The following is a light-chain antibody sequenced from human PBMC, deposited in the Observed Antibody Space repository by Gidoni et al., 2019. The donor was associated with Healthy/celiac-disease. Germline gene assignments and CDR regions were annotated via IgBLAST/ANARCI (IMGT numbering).Light chain of an antibody. CDR3: QQYYSTPLT. J-gene: IGKJ5*01. CDR1: QSVLYSSNNKNY. Sequence: DIVMTQPPDSRAVSLGERATINCNSSQSVLYSSNNKNYLAWYQQKPGQPPKLLIYWASTRESGVPDRFSGSGSGTDFTLTISSLQAEDVAVYYCQQYYSTPLTFGQGTRLEIK. V-gene: IGKV4-1*01. CDR2: WAS.